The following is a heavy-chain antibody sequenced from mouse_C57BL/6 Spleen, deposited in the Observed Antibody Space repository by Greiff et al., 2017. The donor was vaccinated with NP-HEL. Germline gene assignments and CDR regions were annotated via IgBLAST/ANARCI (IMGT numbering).Heavy chain of an antibody. J-gene: IGHJ4*01. CDR3: ARSDYDGDYYAMDY. CDR1: GYTFTDYN. V-gene: IGHV1-22*01. CDR2: INPNNGGT. D-gene: IGHD2-4*01. Sequence: EVQLQESGPELVKPGASVKMSCKASGYTFTDYNMHWVKQSHGKSLEWIGYINPNNGGTSYNQKFKGKATLTVNKSSSTAYMELRSLTSEDSAVYYCARSDYDGDYYAMDYWGQGTSVTVSS.